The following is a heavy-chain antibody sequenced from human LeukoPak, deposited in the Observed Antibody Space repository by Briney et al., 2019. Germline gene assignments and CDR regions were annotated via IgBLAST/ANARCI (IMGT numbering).Heavy chain of an antibody. CDR2: SHHSGST. V-gene: IGHV4-38-2*01. CDR3: ARCGSGSSRNDY. Sequence: SETLSLTCAVSGYSISSGYYWGWIRQPPGKWLEWIGSSHHSGSTYYNPSLKSRVTISVDTSKNQFSLKLSSVTAADTAVYYCARCGSGSSRNDYWGQGTLVTVSS. D-gene: IGHD1-26*01. CDR1: GYSISSGYY. J-gene: IGHJ4*02.